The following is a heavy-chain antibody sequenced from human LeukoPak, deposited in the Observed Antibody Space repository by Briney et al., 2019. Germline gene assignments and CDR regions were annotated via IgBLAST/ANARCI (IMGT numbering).Heavy chain of an antibody. Sequence: SDTLSLTCTVSGGSISSYYWSWIRQPPGKGLEWIGYIYYSGSTNYNPSLKSRVTISVDTSKKQISLKLSSVTAADTAVYYCARGPTVNYYYYGMDVWGQGTTVTVSS. CDR3: ARGPTVNYYYYGMDV. CDR2: IYYSGST. D-gene: IGHD4-11*01. CDR1: GGSISSYY. J-gene: IGHJ6*02. V-gene: IGHV4-59*07.